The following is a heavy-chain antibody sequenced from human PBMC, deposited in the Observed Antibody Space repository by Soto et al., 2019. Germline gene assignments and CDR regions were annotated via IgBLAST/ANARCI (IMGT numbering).Heavy chain of an antibody. V-gene: IGHV4-30-2*01. CDR3: ARAITMIWFFDP. CDR2: IYHSGST. Sequence: PSETLSLTCAVSGGSISSGGYSWSWIRQPPGKGLEWIGYIYHSGSTYYNPSLKSRVTISVDRSKNQFSLKLSSVTAADTAVYYCARAITMIWFFDPWGQGTLVTVSS. CDR1: GGSISSGGYS. D-gene: IGHD3-22*01. J-gene: IGHJ5*02.